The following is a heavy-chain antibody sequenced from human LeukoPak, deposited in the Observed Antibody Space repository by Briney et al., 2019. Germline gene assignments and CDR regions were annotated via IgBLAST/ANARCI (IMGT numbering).Heavy chain of an antibody. CDR2: ISPNSGGT. CDR1: VYTFTAYY. Sequence: ASVKVSCKTVVYTFTAYYIHWVGQAPGQGPEWMGWISPNSGGTNYAQKFQDRVSMTRDTSINTAYMELSRLRSDDTAVYYCVRDGSCDIWGQGTMVTVSS. J-gene: IGHJ3*02. V-gene: IGHV1-2*02. CDR3: VRDGSCDI. D-gene: IGHD3-10*01.